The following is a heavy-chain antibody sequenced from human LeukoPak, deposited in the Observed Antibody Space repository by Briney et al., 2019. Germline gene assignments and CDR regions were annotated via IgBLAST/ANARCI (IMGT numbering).Heavy chain of an antibody. CDR2: MSGSGGST. CDR3: AKDSGSMVRAPFDY. Sequence: PGGSLRLSCAASGFTFSSYAMSCVRQAPGKGLEWVSAMSGSGGSTYYADSVKGRFTISRDNSKNTLYLQMNSLRAEDTAVYYCAKDSGSMVRAPFDYWGQGTLVTVSS. CDR1: GFTFSSYA. D-gene: IGHD3-10*01. V-gene: IGHV3-23*01. J-gene: IGHJ4*02.